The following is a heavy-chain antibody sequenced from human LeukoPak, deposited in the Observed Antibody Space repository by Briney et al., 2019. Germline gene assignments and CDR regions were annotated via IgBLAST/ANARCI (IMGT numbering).Heavy chain of an antibody. D-gene: IGHD6-13*01. Sequence: GGSLRLSCAASGFTVSSNYMSWVRQAPGKGLEWVSAISGSGGSTYYADSVKGRFTISRDNSKNTLYLQMNSLRAEDTAVYYCAKATAYSSSCRFFDYWAREPWSPSPQ. V-gene: IGHV3-23*01. CDR2: ISGSGGST. J-gene: IGHJ4*02. CDR3: AKATAYSSSCRFFDY. CDR1: GFTVSSNY.